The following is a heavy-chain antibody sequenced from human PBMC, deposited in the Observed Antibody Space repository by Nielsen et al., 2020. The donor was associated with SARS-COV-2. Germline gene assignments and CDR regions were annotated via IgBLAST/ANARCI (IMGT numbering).Heavy chain of an antibody. J-gene: IGHJ4*02. CDR1: GYTFTSYY. D-gene: IGHD5-18*01. Sequence: ASVKVSCKASGYTFTSYYMHWVRQAPGQGLEWMGIINPSGGSTSYAQKLQGRVTMTTDTSTSTAYMELRSLRSDDTAVYYCARGTAMDYWGQGTLVTVSS. CDR2: INPSGGST. CDR3: ARGTAMDY. V-gene: IGHV1-46*01.